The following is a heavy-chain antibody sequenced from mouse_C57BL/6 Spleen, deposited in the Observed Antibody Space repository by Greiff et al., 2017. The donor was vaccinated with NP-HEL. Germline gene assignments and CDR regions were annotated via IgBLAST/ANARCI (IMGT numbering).Heavy chain of an antibody. D-gene: IGHD1-1*01. J-gene: IGHJ2*01. CDR1: GFTFTDYY. Sequence: DVMLVESGGGLVQPGGSLSLSCAASGFTFTDYYMSWVRQPPGKALEWLGFIRNKANGYTTEYSASVKGRFTISRDNSQSILYLQMNALRAEDSATYYCARSVVALDYWGQGTTLTVSS. CDR3: ARSVVALDY. V-gene: IGHV7-3*01. CDR2: IRNKANGYTT.